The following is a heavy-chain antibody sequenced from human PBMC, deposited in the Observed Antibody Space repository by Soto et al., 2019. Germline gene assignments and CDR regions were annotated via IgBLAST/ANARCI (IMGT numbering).Heavy chain of an antibody. V-gene: IGHV1-2*02. CDR2: INPNSGGT. Sequence: ASVKVSCKASGYTVTGYYMHCVRQAPGQVLEWMGWINPNSGGTNYAQKFQGRVTMTRDTSISTAYMELSRLRSDDTAVYYCARAPADYYDSSGYYYVGVPLGDYWGQGTLVTVSS. D-gene: IGHD3-22*01. J-gene: IGHJ4*02. CDR3: ARAPADYYDSSGYYYVGVPLGDY. CDR1: GYTVTGYY.